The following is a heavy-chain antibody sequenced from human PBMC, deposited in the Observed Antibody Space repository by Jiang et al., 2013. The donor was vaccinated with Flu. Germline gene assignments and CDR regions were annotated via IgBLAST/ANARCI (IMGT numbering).Heavy chain of an antibody. CDR2: VYYNGIT. D-gene: IGHD2-15*01. CDR3: ARDSCNTATCSGIDH. J-gene: IGHJ4*02. CDR1: GGSVGRGRYY. Sequence: GPGLVKPSETLSLTCTVSGGSVGRGRYYWSWIRQSPGKGLEWIGYVYYNGITNYNPSLKSRVTISADTSRNDFSLKLSSVTAADTAVYYCARDSCNTATCSGIDHWGQGTLVTVSS. V-gene: IGHV4-61*03.